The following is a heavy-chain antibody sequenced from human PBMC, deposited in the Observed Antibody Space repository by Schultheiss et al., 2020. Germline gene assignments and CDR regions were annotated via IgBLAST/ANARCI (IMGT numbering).Heavy chain of an antibody. V-gene: IGHV3-9*01. CDR3: ARVSPYYDFWSGFYGMDV. CDR2: ISWNSGSI. D-gene: IGHD3-3*01. J-gene: IGHJ6*02. Sequence: GGSLRLSCAASGFTFDDYAMHWVRQVPGKGLEWVSGISWNSGSIDYADSVKRRFTISRDNAKNSLYLQMNSLRAEDTAVYYCARVSPYYDFWSGFYGMDVWGQGTTVTVSS. CDR1: GFTFDDYA.